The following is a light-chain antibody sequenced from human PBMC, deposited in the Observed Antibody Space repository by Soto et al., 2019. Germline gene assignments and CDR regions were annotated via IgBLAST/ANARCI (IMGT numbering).Light chain of an antibody. J-gene: IGLJ2*01. Sequence: SYELTQPPSVSVSPGQTGTITCSGAQLGDKYVCWYQQKPGQSPMLVISQDDKRPSGIPARFSGSNSGNTATLTISRAQAMDEGLYFCQAWDSNSALFGGGTKLTVL. V-gene: IGLV3-1*01. CDR1: QLGDKY. CDR3: QAWDSNSAL. CDR2: QDD.